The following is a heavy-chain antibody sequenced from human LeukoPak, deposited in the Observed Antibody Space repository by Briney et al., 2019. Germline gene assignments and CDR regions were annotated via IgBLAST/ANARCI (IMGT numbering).Heavy chain of an antibody. CDR1: GGTFSSYA. CDR3: ARAPHYYDSSGYFFDY. J-gene: IGHJ4*02. CDR2: IIPIFGTA. D-gene: IGHD3-22*01. Sequence: SVKVSSKASGGTFSSYAISWVRQAPGQGLEWMGGIIPIFGTANYAQKFQGTVTITADESTSTAYMELSSLRSEDTAVYYCARAPHYYDSSGYFFDYWGQGTLVTVSS. V-gene: IGHV1-69*13.